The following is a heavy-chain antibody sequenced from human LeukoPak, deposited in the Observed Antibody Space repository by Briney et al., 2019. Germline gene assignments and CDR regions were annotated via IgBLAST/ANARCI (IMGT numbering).Heavy chain of an antibody. D-gene: IGHD6-13*01. CDR3: ARRGGLAAADY. Sequence: QSGGSLRLSCAASGFTFGDYAMSWFRQAPGKGLEWISFIRSKAYGGTTEYAASVKGRFTISRDDSKSIAYLQMNSLKTDDTAVYYYARRGGLAAADYWGQGTLVTVSS. J-gene: IGHJ4*02. CDR1: GFTFGDYA. CDR2: IRSKAYGGTT. V-gene: IGHV3-49*03.